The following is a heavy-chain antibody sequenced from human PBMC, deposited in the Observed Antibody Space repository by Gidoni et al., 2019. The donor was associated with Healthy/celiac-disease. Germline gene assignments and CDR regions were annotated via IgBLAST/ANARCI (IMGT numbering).Heavy chain of an antibody. CDR3: AAGQWPVSSNVPYYYYGMDV. J-gene: IGHJ6*02. CDR1: GYTFTSYD. Sequence: QVQLVQSGAEVKKPGASVKVSCKASGYTFTSYDINWVRQATGQGLEWMGWMNPNSGNTGYAQKFQGRGTMTRNTSISTAYMELSSLRSEDTAVYYCAAGQWPVSSNVPYYYYGMDVWGQGTTVTVSS. CDR2: MNPNSGNT. V-gene: IGHV1-8*01. D-gene: IGHD6-19*01.